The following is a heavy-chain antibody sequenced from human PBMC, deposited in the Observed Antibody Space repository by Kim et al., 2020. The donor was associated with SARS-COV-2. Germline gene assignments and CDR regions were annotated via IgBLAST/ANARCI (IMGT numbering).Heavy chain of an antibody. CDR3: TRDPTFDF. CDR1: GFTFRDYA. CDR2: IRANDYGGTS. V-gene: IGHV3-49*04. J-gene: IGHJ4*02. Sequence: GGSLRLSCATSGFTFRDYAMSWVRQAPGKGLEWVGFIRANDYGGTSDYAASVKGRFTISRDDSKNIVYLQIHSPRTEDTAVYYCTRDPTFDFWGQGTLVT.